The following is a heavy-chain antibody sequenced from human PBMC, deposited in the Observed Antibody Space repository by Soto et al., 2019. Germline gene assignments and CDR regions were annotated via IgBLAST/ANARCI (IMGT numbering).Heavy chain of an antibody. CDR1: GFTFISYG. CDR3: ARDYDFPFDY. V-gene: IGHV3-33*01. CDR2: IWYDGSNK. Sequence: QVQLVESGGGVVQPGRSLRLSCAASGFTFISYGMHWVRQAPGKGLEWVAVIWYDGSNKYFADSVKGRFTISRDNSKNTLFLQMNSLRAEDTAVYYCARDYDFPFDYWGQGTLVTVSS. J-gene: IGHJ4*02. D-gene: IGHD3-16*01.